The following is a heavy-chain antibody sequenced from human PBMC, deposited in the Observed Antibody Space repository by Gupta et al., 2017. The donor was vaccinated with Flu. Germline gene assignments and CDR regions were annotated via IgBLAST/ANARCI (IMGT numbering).Heavy chain of an antibody. J-gene: IGHJ4*02. CDR2: ITGTTTHI. CDR1: GFPFSTYT. Sequence: EVQLMESGGGLVKPGGSLRLSCTASGFPFSTYTMNWVRQAPGRGLEWVSSITGTTTHIYYADSVKGRFTITRDNAKNSLHLEMNSLRAEDTGIYYCARDRGYYASAWGQGTLVTVSS. CDR3: ARDRGYYASA. D-gene: IGHD2-2*01. V-gene: IGHV3-21*06.